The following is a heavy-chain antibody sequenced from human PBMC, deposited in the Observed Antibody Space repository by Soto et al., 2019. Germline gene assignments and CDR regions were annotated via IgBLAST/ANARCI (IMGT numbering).Heavy chain of an antibody. CDR1: GYTFTGYY. CDR3: ARDGRWGTNGLCYTCIDAFDI. V-gene: IGHV1-2*02. J-gene: IGHJ3*02. CDR2: INPNSGGT. Sequence: QVQLVQSGAEVKKPGASVKVSCKASGYTFTGYYMHWVRQAPGQGLEWMGWINPNSGGTNYAQKFQGRVTMTRDTSISTAYMELSRLRSDDTAVYYCARDGRWGTNGLCYTCIDAFDIWGQGTMVTVSS. D-gene: IGHD2-8*01.